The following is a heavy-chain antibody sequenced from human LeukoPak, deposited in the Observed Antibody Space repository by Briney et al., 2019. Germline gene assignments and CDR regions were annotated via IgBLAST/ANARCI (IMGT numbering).Heavy chain of an antibody. CDR3: AKDRGGSRVRTTYYYYGMDV. J-gene: IGHJ6*02. D-gene: IGHD2-15*01. Sequence: GGSLRLSGAASGFTFGSNGMHWVRQAPGKGLEWVAVISYDGSNKYHVDSVKGRFTISRDNSKNTLFLQMNSLRADDTAVYYCAKDRGGSRVRTTYYYYGMDVWGQGTTVTVSS. CDR1: GFTFGSNG. V-gene: IGHV3-30*18. CDR2: ISYDGSNK.